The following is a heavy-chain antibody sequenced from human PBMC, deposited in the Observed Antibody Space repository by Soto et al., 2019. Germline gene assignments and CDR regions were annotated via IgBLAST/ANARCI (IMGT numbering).Heavy chain of an antibody. J-gene: IGHJ4*02. CDR3: ANGIAVAGTLSY. CDR2: ISYDGSNK. Sequence: GGSLRLSCAASGFTFSSYGMHWVRQAPGKGLEWVAVISYDGSNKYYADSVKGRFTISRDNSKNTLYLQMNSLRAEDTAVYYCANGIAVAGTLSYWGQGTLVTVSS. V-gene: IGHV3-30*18. CDR1: GFTFSSYG. D-gene: IGHD6-19*01.